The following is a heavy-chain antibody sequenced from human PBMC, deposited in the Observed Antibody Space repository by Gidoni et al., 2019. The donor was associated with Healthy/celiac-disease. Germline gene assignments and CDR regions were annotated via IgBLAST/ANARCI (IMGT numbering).Heavy chain of an antibody. V-gene: IGHV3-23*01. CDR2: ISGSGGST. CDR1: GFNFSSYA. Sequence: EVQLLESGGGLVQPGGSLSLSCSASGFNFSSYAMSWVRQAPGKGLEWVSAISGSGGSTYYADSVKGRFTISRDNSKNTLYLQMNSLRAEDTAVYDCAKDLDSSGLIDYWGQGTLVTVSS. D-gene: IGHD6-25*01. J-gene: IGHJ4*02. CDR3: AKDLDSSGLIDY.